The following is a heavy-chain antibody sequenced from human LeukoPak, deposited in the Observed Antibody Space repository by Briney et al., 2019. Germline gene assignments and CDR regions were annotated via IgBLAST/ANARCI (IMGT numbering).Heavy chain of an antibody. CDR3: ARGGSYYNEAFDI. CDR1: GFTFSSYS. J-gene: IGHJ3*02. Sequence: GGSLRLSCAASGFTFSSYSMNWVRQAPGKGLEWVSYISSSSSTIYYADSVKGRFTISRDNAKNSLYLQMNSLGAEDTAVYYCARGGSYYNEAFDIWGQGTMVTVSS. D-gene: IGHD1-26*01. V-gene: IGHV3-48*01. CDR2: ISSSSSTI.